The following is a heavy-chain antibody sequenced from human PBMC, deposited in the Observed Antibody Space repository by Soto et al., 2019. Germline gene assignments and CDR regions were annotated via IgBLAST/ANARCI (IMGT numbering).Heavy chain of an antibody. CDR3: VKGEVAGIDY. CDR2: VRNKVNNYAT. CDR1: GFTFSGSV. J-gene: IGHJ4*02. Sequence: PGGSLRLSCAASGFTFSGSVILWVRQASGKGLEWVGRVRNKVNNYATAYAASVKGRFTVSRDDSKNTAYLQMNSLKTEDTAVYYCVKGEVAGIDYWGQGSLVTVSS. D-gene: IGHD6-19*01. V-gene: IGHV3-73*01.